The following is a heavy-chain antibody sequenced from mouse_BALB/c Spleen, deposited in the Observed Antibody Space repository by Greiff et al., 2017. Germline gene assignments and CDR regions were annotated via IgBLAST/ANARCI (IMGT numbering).Heavy chain of an antibody. CDR2: INPSTGYT. CDR3: ARMERRFAY. Sequence: QVQLKQSGAELAKPGASVKMSCKASGYTFTSYWMHWVKQRPGQGLEWIGYINPSTGYTEYNQKFKDKATLTADKSSSTAYMQLSSLTSEDSAVYYCARMERRFAYWGQGTLVTVSA. D-gene: IGHD2-12*01. J-gene: IGHJ3*01. CDR1: GYTFTSYW. V-gene: IGHV1-7*01.